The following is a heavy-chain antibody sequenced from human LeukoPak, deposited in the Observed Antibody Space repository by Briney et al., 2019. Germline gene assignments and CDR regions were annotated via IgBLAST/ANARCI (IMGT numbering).Heavy chain of an antibody. D-gene: IGHD5-18*01. CDR1: RFTFDDYA. J-gene: IGHJ6*03. Sequence: LPGGSLRLSCAASRFTFDDYAMHWVRQAPGKGLEWVSLISGDGGSTYYADSVKGRFTISRDNSINSLYLQMNSLRTEDTALYYCAKVAAMVLGFYYYYMDVWGKGTTVTVSS. V-gene: IGHV3-43*02. CDR2: ISGDGGST. CDR3: AKVAAMVLGFYYYYMDV.